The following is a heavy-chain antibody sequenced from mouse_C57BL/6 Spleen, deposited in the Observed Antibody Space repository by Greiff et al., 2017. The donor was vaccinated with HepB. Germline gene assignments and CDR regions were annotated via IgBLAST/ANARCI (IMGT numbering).Heavy chain of an antibody. V-gene: IGHV3-6*01. CDR1: GYSITSGYY. J-gene: IGHJ4*01. CDR3: ARDLFYYYAMDY. Sequence: EVQLQESGPGLVKPSQSLSLTCSVTGYSITSGYYWNWIRQFPGNKLEWMGYISYDGSNNYNPSLKNRISITRDTSKNQFFLKLNSVTTEDTATYYCARDLFYYYAMDYWGQGTSVTVSS. D-gene: IGHD6-2*01. CDR2: ISYDGSN.